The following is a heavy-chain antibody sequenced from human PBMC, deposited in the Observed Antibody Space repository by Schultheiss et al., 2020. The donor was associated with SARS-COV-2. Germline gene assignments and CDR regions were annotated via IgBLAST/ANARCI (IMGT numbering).Heavy chain of an antibody. CDR2: ISSSSSTI. D-gene: IGHD6-19*01. CDR3: ASSLRSGGIDY. J-gene: IGHJ4*02. Sequence: GGSLRLSCAASGFTFSSYSMNWVRQAPGKGLEWVSSISSSSSTIYYADSVKGRFTISRDNSKNTLYLQMNSLRAEDTAVYYCASSLRSGGIDYWGQGTLVTVSS. V-gene: IGHV3-48*01. CDR1: GFTFSSYS.